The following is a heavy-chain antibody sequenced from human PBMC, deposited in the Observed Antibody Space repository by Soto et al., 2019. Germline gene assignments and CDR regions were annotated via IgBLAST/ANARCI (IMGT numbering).Heavy chain of an antibody. CDR2: IIPISETT. V-gene: IGHV1-69*06. CDR1: GGTFSSLD. Sequence: GASVKVSCKASGGTFSSLDINWVRQAPGQRLEWMGGIIPISETTNYAQIFQGRVSIVADKSTSTAYMELSRLRSEDTAVYYCARALLSHSYDSGGYDSYFHAMDVWGQGTPVNVSS. J-gene: IGHJ6*02. CDR3: ARALLSHSYDSGGYDSYFHAMDV. D-gene: IGHD3-22*01.